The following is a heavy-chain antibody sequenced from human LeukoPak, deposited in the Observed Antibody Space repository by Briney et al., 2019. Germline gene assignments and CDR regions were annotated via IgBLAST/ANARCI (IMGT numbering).Heavy chain of an antibody. V-gene: IGHV1-69*05. CDR1: GGTFSSYA. Sequence: GASVKVSCKASGGTFSSYAISWVRQAPGQGLGWMGRIIPIFGTANYAQKFQGRVTITTDESTSTAYMELSSLRSEDTAVYYCARFYDSSGYHDYWGQGTLVTVSS. CDR2: IIPIFGTA. J-gene: IGHJ4*02. CDR3: ARFYDSSGYHDY. D-gene: IGHD3-22*01.